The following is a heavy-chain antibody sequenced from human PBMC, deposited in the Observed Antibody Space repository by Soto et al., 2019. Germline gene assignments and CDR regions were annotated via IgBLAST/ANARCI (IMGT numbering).Heavy chain of an antibody. CDR1: GFTFSNYW. V-gene: IGHV3-74*01. Sequence: EVQLVESGGGLVQPGGSLRLSCVASGFTFSNYWMSWVRQAPGEGLVWVSRINSDGSVSSYADSVKGRLTISRDNVKNTLSLQMDSLRAEDTAVYYCARGDCVGGTCYSLAGSFYYYMDVWGKGTTVTVFS. CDR2: INSDGSVS. D-gene: IGHD2-15*01. CDR3: ARGDCVGGTCYSLAGSFYYYMDV. J-gene: IGHJ6*03.